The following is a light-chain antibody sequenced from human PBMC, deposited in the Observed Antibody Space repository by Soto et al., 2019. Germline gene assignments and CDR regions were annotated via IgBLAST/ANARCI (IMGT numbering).Light chain of an antibody. J-gene: IGKJ4*01. CDR3: QQYDNWPLT. Sequence: EIVMTQSPATLPVSPGERATLYCRASQSVSSNLAWYQQKPGQAPRFLIYGASTRATGIPARFSGSGSGTEFTLTISSLQSEDFAVYYCQQYDNWPLTFGGGTKVDIK. CDR2: GAS. V-gene: IGKV3-15*01. CDR1: QSVSSN.